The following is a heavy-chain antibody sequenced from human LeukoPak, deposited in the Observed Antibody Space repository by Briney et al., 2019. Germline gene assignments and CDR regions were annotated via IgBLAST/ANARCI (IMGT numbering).Heavy chain of an antibody. CDR1: GGSISSYY. D-gene: IGHD3-22*01. CDR3: ARVNSSGIQIDY. V-gene: IGHV4-59*01. Sequence: SETLSLSCTVSGGSISSYYWSWIRQPPLHVLEWIGYIYYSGSTNYNPSLKSRVTISVDTSKNQFSLKLSSVTAADTAVYYCARVNSSGIQIDYWGQGTLVTVSS. CDR2: IYYSGST. J-gene: IGHJ4*02.